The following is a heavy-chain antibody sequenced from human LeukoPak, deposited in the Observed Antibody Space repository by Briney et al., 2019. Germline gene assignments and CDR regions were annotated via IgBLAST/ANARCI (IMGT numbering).Heavy chain of an antibody. V-gene: IGHV4-34*01. CDR2: INHSGST. D-gene: IGHD3-10*01. CDR1: GGSFSGYY. CDR3: ARGGSRLLWFGEPQRYYFDY. Sequence: SETLSLTCAVYGGSFSGYYWGWIRQPPGKGLEWIGEINHSGSTNYNPSLKSRVTISVDTSKNQFSLKLSSVTAADTAVYYCARGGSRLLWFGEPQRYYFDYWGQGTLVTVSS. J-gene: IGHJ4*02.